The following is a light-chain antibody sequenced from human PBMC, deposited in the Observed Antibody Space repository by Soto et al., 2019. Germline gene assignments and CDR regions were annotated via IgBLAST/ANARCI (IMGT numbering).Light chain of an antibody. Sequence: DFVMTQSPDSLAVSLGERATINCKSSPSVLFSLDNKNYLAWYQQKPGQAPKLLISWASTRESGVPDRFSGGGSGTDFTRTISSLQAEDVAVYYCQQYYNTPVTFGQWTKVEVK. J-gene: IGKJ1*01. CDR1: PSVLFSLDNKNY. V-gene: IGKV4-1*01. CDR2: WAS. CDR3: QQYYNTPVT.